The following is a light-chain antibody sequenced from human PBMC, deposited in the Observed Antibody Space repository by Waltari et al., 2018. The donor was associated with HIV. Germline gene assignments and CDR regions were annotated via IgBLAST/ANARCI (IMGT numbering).Light chain of an antibody. V-gene: IGKV3D-15*01. J-gene: IGKJ5*01. CDR1: QSVSSK. CDR2: GAS. CDR3: QQYYKWPLT. Sequence: EIVTLQSPATLSVSPGERATLSCRASQSVSSKLAWYQQKPGQAPRLLIYGASTRSTGIPGRFSGSESGTEFILTISSLQSEDCAVYYCQQYYKWPLTFGQGTRLEIK.